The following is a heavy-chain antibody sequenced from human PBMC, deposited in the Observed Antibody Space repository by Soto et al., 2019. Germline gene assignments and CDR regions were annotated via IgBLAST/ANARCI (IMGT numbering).Heavy chain of an antibody. V-gene: IGHV1-18*04. Sequence: QVQLVQSGGEVKKPGASVKVSCKASGYTFKRYGISWVRQAPGQRLDWMGWVTVFNGDTNYAQNFQDRVTVTTDTSTNSAYMELRSLSSDATAVYYCASVCFYFDFWGQGTLVTVSS. CDR1: GYTFKRYG. D-gene: IGHD3-16*01. J-gene: IGHJ4*02. CDR2: VTVFNGDT. CDR3: ASVCFYFDF.